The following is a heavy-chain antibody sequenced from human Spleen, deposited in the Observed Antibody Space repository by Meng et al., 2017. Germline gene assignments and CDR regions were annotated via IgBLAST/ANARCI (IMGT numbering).Heavy chain of an antibody. CDR3: ARYVAVTTSSYYGMDV. Sequence: GESLKISCAASGFSLSLYSMSWVRQPPGKGLEWVSSISIGGDYIYYADSVRGRFTISRDNAKNALFLQMNSLRAEDTAIYYCARYVAVTTSSYYGMDVWGQGTTVTVSS. J-gene: IGHJ6*02. CDR1: GFSLSLYS. CDR2: ISIGGDYI. D-gene: IGHD4-17*01. V-gene: IGHV3-21*01.